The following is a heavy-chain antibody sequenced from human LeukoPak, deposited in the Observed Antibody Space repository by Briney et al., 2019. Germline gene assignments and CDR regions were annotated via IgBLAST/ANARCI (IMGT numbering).Heavy chain of an antibody. CDR1: GGSISSYY. CDR3: ARPPVILTGYYAAY. CDR2: IYYGGST. Sequence: PSETLSLTRTVSGGSISSYYWSWIRQPPGKGLEWIGYIYYGGSTNYNPSLKRRVTISVDTSTNQFSLKLSSVTAADPAVYSCARPPVILTGYYAAYWGQGTLVTVSS. V-gene: IGHV4-59*08. J-gene: IGHJ4*02. D-gene: IGHD3-9*01.